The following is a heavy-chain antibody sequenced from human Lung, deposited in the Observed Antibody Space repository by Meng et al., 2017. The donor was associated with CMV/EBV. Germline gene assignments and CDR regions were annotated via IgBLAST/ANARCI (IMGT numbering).Heavy chain of an antibody. V-gene: IGHV3-21*01. CDR3: ARDRYQLPYDS. CDR1: GFAFSNYK. J-gene: IGHJ4*02. Sequence: GESLKISCSASGFAFSNYKMDWVRQAPGRGLEWVSSITPFSDYIYYGDSVKGRFTISRDNGKNSLYLQMNSLRDEDTAVYYCARDRYQLPYDSWGQGTLVTVSS. CDR2: ITPFSDYI. D-gene: IGHD2-2*01.